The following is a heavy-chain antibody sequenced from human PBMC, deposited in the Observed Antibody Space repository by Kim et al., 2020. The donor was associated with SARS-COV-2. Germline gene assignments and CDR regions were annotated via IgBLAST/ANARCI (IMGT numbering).Heavy chain of an antibody. CDR2: GGT. D-gene: IGHD7-27*01. J-gene: IGHJ4*02. CDR3: ARDRSGFDY. Sequence: GGTYYHPSLKSRVTISVDRSKNQFSLKLSSVTAADTAGYYCARDRSGFDYWGQGTLVTVSS. V-gene: IGHV4-30-2*01.